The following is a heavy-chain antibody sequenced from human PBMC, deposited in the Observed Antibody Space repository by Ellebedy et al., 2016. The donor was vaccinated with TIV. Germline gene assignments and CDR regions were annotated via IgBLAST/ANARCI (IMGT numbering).Heavy chain of an antibody. V-gene: IGHV3-30*18. CDR2: IAYDETT. CDR1: GFTFNKYA. D-gene: IGHD3-10*02. J-gene: IGHJ4*02. Sequence: GGSLRLSXVASGFTFNKYAMHWVRQAPGKGLEWLSIIAYDETTNHVDSVKGRFSTSRDNSRNTLYLQLNNLRPEDTAVYYCAKWMFGLDDWGQGTLVTVSS. CDR3: AKWMFGLDD.